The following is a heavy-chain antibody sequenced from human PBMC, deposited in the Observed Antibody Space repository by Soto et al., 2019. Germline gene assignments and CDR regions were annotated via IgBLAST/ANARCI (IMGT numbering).Heavy chain of an antibody. Sequence: EVQVLESGGGLAQPGGSLRLSCAASGFISSSYAMNWVRQAPGKGLEWVSAISASATSNPYYADSVKGRFTISRDNSKNTLYLQMNSLRAEDTAVYYCAKGGTVVRGVTLDYWGQGTLVSVSS. CDR1: GFISSSYA. D-gene: IGHD3-10*01. CDR3: AKGGTVVRGVTLDY. J-gene: IGHJ4*02. V-gene: IGHV3-23*01. CDR2: ISASATSNP.